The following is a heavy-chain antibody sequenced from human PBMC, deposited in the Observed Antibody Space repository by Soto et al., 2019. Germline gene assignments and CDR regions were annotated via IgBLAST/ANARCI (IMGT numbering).Heavy chain of an antibody. D-gene: IGHD3-22*01. J-gene: IGHJ4*02. CDR2: ISAYNGNT. CDR3: ARDSMDYDSRLGFDY. Sequence: GASVKVSCKASGYTFTSYGISWVRQAPGQGLEWMGWISAYNGNTNYAQKLQGRVTMTTDTSTSTAYMELRSLRSDDTAVYYCARDSMDYDSRLGFDYWGQGTLVTVSS. CDR1: GYTFTSYG. V-gene: IGHV1-18*01.